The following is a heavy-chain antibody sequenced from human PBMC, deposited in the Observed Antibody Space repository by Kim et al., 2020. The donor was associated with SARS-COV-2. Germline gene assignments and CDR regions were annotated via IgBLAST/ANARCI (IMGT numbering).Heavy chain of an antibody. D-gene: IGHD7-27*01. J-gene: IGHJ6*02. Sequence: SETLSLTCTVSGDSISSGTYYWGWIRQSPGKGLEWIGSIFYTGTTYYNPSLKSRLSFSVDTFKNHFSLQLRSVTAADAAVYYCAGHEGMSGSWGTDVWGQGTTVTVSS. CDR1: GDSISSGTYY. V-gene: IGHV4-39*01. CDR2: IFYTGTT. CDR3: AGHEGMSGSWGTDV.